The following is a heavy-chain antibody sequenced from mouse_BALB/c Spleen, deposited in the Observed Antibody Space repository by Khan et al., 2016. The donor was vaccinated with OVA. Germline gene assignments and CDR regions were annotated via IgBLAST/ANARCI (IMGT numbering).Heavy chain of an antibody. J-gene: IGHJ4*01. CDR2: IWSDGST. V-gene: IGHV2-6*02. CDR1: GFSLTTYG. Sequence: VKLEVSGPGLVAPSQSLSITCTVSGFSLTTYGVHWVRQPPGKGLEWLVVIWSDGSTNYNSVLKSRLSISKDNSKSQVFLKMNSLQTDDTAMYYCARWFDGYSSLYAMEYWGQGTSVTVSS. CDR3: ARWFDGYSSLYAMEY. D-gene: IGHD2-3*01.